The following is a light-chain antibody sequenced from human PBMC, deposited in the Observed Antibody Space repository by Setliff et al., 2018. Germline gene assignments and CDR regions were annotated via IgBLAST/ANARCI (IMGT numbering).Light chain of an antibody. CDR3: QVWDSGSEHYV. CDR2: YDS. CDR1: NIGGKS. V-gene: IGLV3-21*04. J-gene: IGLJ1*01. Sequence: SYELTQPPSVLVAPGKTARITCGGNNIGGKSVNWYQQKPGQAPVLVIYYDSDRPSGIPERFFGSNSGNTATLTISRVEAGDEADYYCQVWDSGSEHYVFGTGTKGTVL.